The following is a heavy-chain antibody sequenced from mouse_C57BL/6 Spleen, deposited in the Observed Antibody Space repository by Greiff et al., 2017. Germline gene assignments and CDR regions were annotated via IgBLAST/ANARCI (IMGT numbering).Heavy chain of an antibody. CDR2: ISSGGDYI. CDR3: TRAGYGSSLFAY. V-gene: IGHV5-9-1*02. CDR1: GFTFSSYA. Sequence: EVQVVEFGEGLVKPGGSLKLSFAASGFTFSSYAMSWVRQTPEKRLEWVAYISSGGDYIYYADTVKGRFTISRDNARNTLYLQMSSLKSEDTAMDYCTRAGYGSSLFAYWGQGTLVTVSA. J-gene: IGHJ3*01. D-gene: IGHD1-1*01.